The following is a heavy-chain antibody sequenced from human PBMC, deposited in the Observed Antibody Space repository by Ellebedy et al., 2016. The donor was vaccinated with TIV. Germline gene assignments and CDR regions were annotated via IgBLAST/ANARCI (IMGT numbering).Heavy chain of an antibody. J-gene: IGHJ6*02. V-gene: IGHV4-34*01. Sequence: SETLSLTCAVSGGTFSGYYWNWIRQPPGKGLEWMGEINHSGSTNYNQSLKSRVTISVDTSKNQFSLRLSSVTAADTAVYYCARDRYDSSGFYYGYYHGMDVWGQGTTVTVSS. CDR2: INHSGST. CDR1: GGTFSGYY. D-gene: IGHD3-22*01. CDR3: ARDRYDSSGFYYGYYHGMDV.